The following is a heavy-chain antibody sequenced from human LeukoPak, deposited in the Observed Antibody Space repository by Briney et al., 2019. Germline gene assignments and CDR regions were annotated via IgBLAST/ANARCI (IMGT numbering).Heavy chain of an antibody. J-gene: IGHJ6*03. CDR2: ISSSGSTI. CDR3: ARLPDYTEGYYMDV. CDR1: GFTFSDYY. V-gene: IGHV3-11*04. D-gene: IGHD4-11*01. Sequence: KPGGPLRLSCAASGFTFSDYYMSWIRQAPGKGLEWVSYISSSGSTIYYADSVKGRFTISRDNAKNSLYLQMNSLRAEDTAVYYCARLPDYTEGYYMDVWGKGTTVTVSS.